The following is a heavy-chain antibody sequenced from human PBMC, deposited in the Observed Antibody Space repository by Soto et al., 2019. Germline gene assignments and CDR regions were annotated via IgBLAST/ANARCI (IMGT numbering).Heavy chain of an antibody. CDR2: ISYDGSNK. Sequence: GGSLRLSCAASGFTISSYGMHWVRQAPGKGLEWVAVISYDGSNKYYADSVKGRFTISRDNSKNTLYLQMNSLRAEDTAVYYCVKMAEYSSGWNAPGIDHYYRMAFRGQRTTVTVSS. V-gene: IGHV3-30*18. J-gene: IGHJ6*02. CDR3: VKMAEYSSGWNAPGIDHYYRMAF. D-gene: IGHD6-19*01. CDR1: GFTISSYG.